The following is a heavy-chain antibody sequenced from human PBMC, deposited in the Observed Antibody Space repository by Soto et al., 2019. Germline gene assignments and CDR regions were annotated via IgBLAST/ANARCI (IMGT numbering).Heavy chain of an antibody. Sequence: GESLKISCKGFGYRFTSNWIAWVRQMPGKGLEWMGIVYPGDSETRYSPSFQGQVTISADKSISTAYLQWSSLKASDTAMYYCAKTAYSSSRYLDAFDIWGQGTMVTVSS. V-gene: IGHV5-51*01. J-gene: IGHJ3*02. CDR2: VYPGDSET. CDR1: GYRFTSNW. D-gene: IGHD6-13*01. CDR3: AKTAYSSSRYLDAFDI.